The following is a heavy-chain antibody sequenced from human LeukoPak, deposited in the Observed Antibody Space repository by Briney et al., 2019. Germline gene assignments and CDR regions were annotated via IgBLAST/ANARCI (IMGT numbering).Heavy chain of an antibody. CDR1: GFTFSSYA. CDR2: ISGSGGST. CDR3: AKDPQGLRYFDWLFDY. J-gene: IGHJ4*02. Sequence: GSLRLSCAASGFTFSSYAMSWVRQAPGKGLEWVSAISGSGGSTYYADSVKGRFTISRDNSKNTLYLQMNSLRAEDTAVYYCAKDPQGLRYFDWLFDYWGQGTLVTVSS. D-gene: IGHD3-9*01. V-gene: IGHV3-23*01.